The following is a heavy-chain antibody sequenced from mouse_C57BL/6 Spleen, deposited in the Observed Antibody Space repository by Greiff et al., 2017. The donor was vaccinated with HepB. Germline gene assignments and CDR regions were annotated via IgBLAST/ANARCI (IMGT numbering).Heavy chain of an antibody. CDR1: GHAFTNYL. J-gene: IGHJ4*01. V-gene: IGHV1-54*01. D-gene: IGHD1-1*01. CDR2: INPGSGGT. Sequence: VQLQQSGAELVRPGTSVKVSCKASGHAFTNYLIEWVKQRPGQGLEWIGVINPGSGGTNYNEKFKGKATLTADKSSSTAYMQLSSLTSEDSAVYFCARSNSSYGYAMDYWGQGTSVTVSS. CDR3: ARSNSSYGYAMDY.